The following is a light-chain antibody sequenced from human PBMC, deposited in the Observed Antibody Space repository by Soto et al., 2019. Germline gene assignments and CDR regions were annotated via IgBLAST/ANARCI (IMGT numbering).Light chain of an antibody. CDR2: DVS. J-gene: IGLJ2*01. CDR1: SSDVGGYNS. CDR3: GSYAGSYTVV. V-gene: IGLV2-11*01. Sequence: QSALTQPRSVSGSPGQSVTISCTGPSSDVGGYNSVSWYQQHPGKAPKFMIYDVSKRPSGVPDSFSGSKSGNTASLTICGLQAEDEAEYYCGSYAGSYTVVFGGGTKLTVL.